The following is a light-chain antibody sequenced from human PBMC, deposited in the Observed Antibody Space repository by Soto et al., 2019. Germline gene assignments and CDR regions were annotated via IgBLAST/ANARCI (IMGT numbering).Light chain of an antibody. V-gene: IGLV2-23*02. CDR1: SGDVGSYNL. J-gene: IGLJ1*01. CDR3: CSYAGNSEV. CDR2: EVT. Sequence: QSALTQPASVSGSPGQSITIPCTGTSGDVGSYNLVSWYQQHPGKAPKLLIYEVTEWPSGVSNRFSGSKSGSTASLTISGLQPDDEADYSCCSYAGNSEVFGPGTKVTVL.